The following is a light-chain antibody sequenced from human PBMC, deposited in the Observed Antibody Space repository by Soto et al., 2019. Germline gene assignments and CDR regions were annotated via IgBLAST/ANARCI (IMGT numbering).Light chain of an antibody. V-gene: IGLV2-8*01. CDR1: SSDVGGYNY. Sequence: QSALTQPPSASGSPGQSVTISCTGTSSDVGGYNYVSWYQQYPGRAPKLMNYEVTKRPSGVPDRSSGSKSGNTASLTVSGLQAEDEADYYCSSYAASNNFYFVFGGGTKLTVL. CDR3: SSYAASNNFYFV. J-gene: IGLJ3*02. CDR2: EVT.